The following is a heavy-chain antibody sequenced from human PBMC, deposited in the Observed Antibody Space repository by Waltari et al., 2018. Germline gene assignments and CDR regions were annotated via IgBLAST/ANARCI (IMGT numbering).Heavy chain of an antibody. CDR2: ISAYNGNT. J-gene: IGHJ3*02. CDR1: GYTFTSYG. CDR3: ARDLTGIAADRGNTRGAFDI. D-gene: IGHD6-13*01. V-gene: IGHV1-18*01. Sequence: QVQLVQSGAEVKKPGASVKVSCKASGYTFTSYGISWVRQAPGQGLEWMGWISAYNGNTNYAQKLQGRVTMTTDTSTSTAYMELRSLRSDDTAVYYCARDLTGIAADRGNTRGAFDIWGQGTMVTVSS.